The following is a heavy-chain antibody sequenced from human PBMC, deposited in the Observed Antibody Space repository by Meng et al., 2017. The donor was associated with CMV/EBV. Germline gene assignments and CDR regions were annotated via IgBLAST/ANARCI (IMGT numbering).Heavy chain of an antibody. J-gene: IGHJ4*02. Sequence: GGSLRLSCAASGFTFSGSAMHWVRQASGKGLEWVARIRSKANSYATAYAASVKGRFTISRDDSKNTAYLQMNSLKTEDTAVYYCTVRIAVAGTIDYWGQGTLVTVSS. V-gene: IGHV3-73*01. CDR3: TVRIAVAGTIDY. D-gene: IGHD6-19*01. CDR2: IRSKANSYAT. CDR1: GFTFSGSA.